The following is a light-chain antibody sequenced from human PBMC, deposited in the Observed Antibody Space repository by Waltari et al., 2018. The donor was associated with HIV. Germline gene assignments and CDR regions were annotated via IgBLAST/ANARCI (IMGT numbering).Light chain of an antibody. V-gene: IGLV3-25*03. CDR3: KAADSSGAWV. CDR1: ELPKHY. CDR2: KDN. Sequence: SYDLTQPPSVSVSPGQTARIACSGDELPKHYSYWYQQRPGQAPVLLIYKDNARPSGILERFSGSSSGTTVTLTITGVQGDDEADYWGKAADSSGAWVFGGGTKLTVL. J-gene: IGLJ3*02.